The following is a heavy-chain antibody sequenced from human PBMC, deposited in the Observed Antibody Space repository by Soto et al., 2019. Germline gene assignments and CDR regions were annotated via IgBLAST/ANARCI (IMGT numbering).Heavy chain of an antibody. Sequence: SLRLSCAASGFTFSIYGMNWVRQAPGKGLEWVAVIWSDGSNKDYTDSVKGRFAISRDNSKNTLYLEMNSLRAEDTAVYFCARPAYCNSASCYRLDYWGQGTLVTVSS. D-gene: IGHD2-2*02. CDR3: ARPAYCNSASCYRLDY. CDR1: GFTFSIYG. V-gene: IGHV3-33*01. J-gene: IGHJ4*02. CDR2: IWSDGSNK.